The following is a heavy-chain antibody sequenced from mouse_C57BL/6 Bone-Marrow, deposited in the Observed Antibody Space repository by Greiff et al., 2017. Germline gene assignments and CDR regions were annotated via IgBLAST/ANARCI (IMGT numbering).Heavy chain of an antibody. V-gene: IGHV5-6*01. Sequence: EVKLMESGGDLVKPGGSLKLSCAASGFTFSSYGMSWVRQTPDKRLEWVATISSGGSYTYYPDSVKGRFTISRDNAKNTLYLQMSSLKSEDTAMYYCARHDYGNYFDYWGQGTTLTVSS. CDR1: GFTFSSYG. CDR2: ISSGGSYT. J-gene: IGHJ2*01. D-gene: IGHD2-1*01. CDR3: ARHDYGNYFDY.